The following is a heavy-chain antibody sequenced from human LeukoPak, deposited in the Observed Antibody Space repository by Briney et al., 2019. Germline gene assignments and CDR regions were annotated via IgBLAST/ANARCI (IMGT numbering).Heavy chain of an antibody. Sequence: ASVKVSCKASGGTCSSYAISWVRQAPGQGLEWMGGIIPIFGTANYAQKFQGRVTITADESTSTAYMELSSLRSEDTAVYYCALSGASYYFDYWGQGTLVTVSS. CDR3: ALSGASYYFDY. J-gene: IGHJ4*02. CDR1: GGTCSSYA. CDR2: IIPIFGTA. V-gene: IGHV1-69*13. D-gene: IGHD2/OR15-2a*01.